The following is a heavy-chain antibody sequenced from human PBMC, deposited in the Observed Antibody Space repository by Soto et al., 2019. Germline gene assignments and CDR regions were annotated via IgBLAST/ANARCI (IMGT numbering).Heavy chain of an antibody. CDR1: GGSISSSSYY. CDR2: IYYSGNT. V-gene: IGHV4-39*07. J-gene: IGHJ5*02. D-gene: IGHD2-15*01. Sequence: PSETLSLTCTVSGGSISSSSYYWGWIRQPPGKGLEWIGSIYYSGNTYYNPSLKSRVTISMDTSKNQFSLKLTSVTAADTAVYYCASALYCSGGSCSFDPWGQGTLVTVSS. CDR3: ASALYCSGGSCSFDP.